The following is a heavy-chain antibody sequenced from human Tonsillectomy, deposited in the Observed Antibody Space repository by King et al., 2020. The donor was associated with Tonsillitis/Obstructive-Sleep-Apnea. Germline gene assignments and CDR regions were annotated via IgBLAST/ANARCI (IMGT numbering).Heavy chain of an antibody. CDR2: INPSGGST. V-gene: IGHV1-46*01. CDR3: ARDPLWSGSLVTYGMDV. Sequence: VQLVESGAEVQKPGASVKVSCKASGYTFTSYYMHWVRQAPGQGLEWMGIINPSGGSTSYAQKFQGRVTMTRDTSTSTVYMELSSLRSEDTAVYYCARDPLWSGSLVTYGMDVWGQGTTVTVSS. D-gene: IGHD3-3*01. J-gene: IGHJ6*02. CDR1: GYTFTSYY.